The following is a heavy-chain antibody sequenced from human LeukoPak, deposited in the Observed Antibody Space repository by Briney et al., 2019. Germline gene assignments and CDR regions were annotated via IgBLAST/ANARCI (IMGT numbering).Heavy chain of an antibody. D-gene: IGHD3-10*01. V-gene: IGHV4-30-2*01. CDR1: GGSISSGGYS. CDR2: IYHSGST. CDR3: AGQLWLGEGNWFDP. Sequence: SETLSLTCAVSGGSISSGGYSWSWIRQPPGKGLEWIGYIYHSGSTYYNPSLKSRVTISVDRSKNQFSLKLSSVTAADTAVYYCAGQLWLGEGNWFDPWGQGTLVTVSS. J-gene: IGHJ5*02.